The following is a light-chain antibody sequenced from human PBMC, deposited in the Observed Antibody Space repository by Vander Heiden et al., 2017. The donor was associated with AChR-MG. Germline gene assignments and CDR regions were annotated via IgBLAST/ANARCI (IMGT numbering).Light chain of an antibody. Sequence: QSALTQPSSVLGSPGQSMTISCTGTSSDVGSYNLVSWYQQHPGKAPKLMIYEGSERPSGVSYRFSGSKSGNTASLTISGRQAEDEAHYYCCSYAGSGTLVFGGGTKLTVL. CDR2: EGS. CDR1: SSDVGSYNL. V-gene: IGLV2-23*01. J-gene: IGLJ3*02. CDR3: CSYAGSGTLV.